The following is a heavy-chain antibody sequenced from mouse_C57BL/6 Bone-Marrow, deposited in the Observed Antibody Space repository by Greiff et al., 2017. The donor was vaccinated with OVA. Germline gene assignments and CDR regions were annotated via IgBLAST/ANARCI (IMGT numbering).Heavy chain of an antibody. CDR3: ARWFTTVVAFYWYFDV. V-gene: IGHV1-22*01. J-gene: IGHJ1*03. Sequence: VQLQQSGPELVKPGASVKMSCKASGYTFTDYNMHWVKQSHGKSLEWIGYINPNNGGTSYNRKFKGKATLTVNKSSSTAYMELRSLTSEDSAVYYCARWFTTVVAFYWYFDVWGTGTTVTVSS. CDR1: GYTFTDYN. D-gene: IGHD1-1*01. CDR2: INPNNGGT.